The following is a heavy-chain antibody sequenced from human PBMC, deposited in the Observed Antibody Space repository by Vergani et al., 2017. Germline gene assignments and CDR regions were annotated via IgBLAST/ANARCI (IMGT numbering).Heavy chain of an antibody. Sequence: EVQLLESGGGLVQPGGSLRLSCAASGFTVSSNYMSWVRQAPGKGLEWVSVIYSGGSTYYADSVKGRFTISRDNSKNTLYLQMNSLRAEDTAVYYCARDRGTMVRGVRDAFDIWGQGTMVTVSS. CDR3: ARDRGTMVRGVRDAFDI. V-gene: IGHV3-66*01. CDR2: IYSGGST. J-gene: IGHJ3*02. D-gene: IGHD3-10*01. CDR1: GFTVSSNY.